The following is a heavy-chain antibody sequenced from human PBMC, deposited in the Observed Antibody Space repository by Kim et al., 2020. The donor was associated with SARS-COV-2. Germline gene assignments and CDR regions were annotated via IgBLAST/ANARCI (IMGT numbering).Heavy chain of an antibody. V-gene: IGHV1-3*01. CDR1: GYTFDTFS. Sequence: ASVKVSCKASGYTFDTFSLYWVRQAPGQRFEWMGWINGGNGNTRYSQNSQGRLTITRDTSATTAYMELSSLTSKDTADYFCAREGSGSYNWVDPWGQGTL. CDR2: INGGNGNT. D-gene: IGHD3-10*01. CDR3: AREGSGSYNWVDP. J-gene: IGHJ5*02.